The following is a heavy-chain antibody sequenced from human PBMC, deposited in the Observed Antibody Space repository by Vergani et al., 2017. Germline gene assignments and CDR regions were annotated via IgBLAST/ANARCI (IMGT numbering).Heavy chain of an antibody. D-gene: IGHD6-6*01. CDR3: AKGGEQLVGWFDP. V-gene: IGHV3-9*01. CDR2: ISWNSGSI. Sequence: EVQLVESGGGLVQPGRSLRLSCAASGFTFDDYAMHWVRQAPGKGLEWVSGISWNSGSIGYADSVKGRFTISRDNAKNSLYLQMNSLRAEDTALYYCAKGGEQLVGWFDPWGQGTLVTVSS. CDR1: GFTFDDYA. J-gene: IGHJ5*02.